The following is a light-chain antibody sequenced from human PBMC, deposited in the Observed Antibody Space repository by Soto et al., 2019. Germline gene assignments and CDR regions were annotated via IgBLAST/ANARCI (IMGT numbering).Light chain of an antibody. Sequence: LTQPASVSGSLGQSITISCTGAASDIGYYNFVSWYQQHPATAPKLIIYDVSHRPSGISFRFSGSKSGNTASLTISGLRAEDEAAYYCASYTGTDTPWVFGGGTKVTVL. CDR1: ASDIGYYNF. CDR3: ASYTGTDTPWV. V-gene: IGLV2-14*03. J-gene: IGLJ3*02. CDR2: DVS.